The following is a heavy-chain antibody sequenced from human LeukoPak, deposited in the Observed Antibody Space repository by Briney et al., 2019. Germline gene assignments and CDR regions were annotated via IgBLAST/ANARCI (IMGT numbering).Heavy chain of an antibody. J-gene: IGHJ4*02. Sequence: SETLSLTCTVSGGSISSDSYYWSWIRQPPGKGLEWIGYIYYSGSTNYNPSLKSRVTISVDTSKNQFSLKLSSVTAADTAVYYCAREFRGSYALDYWGQGTLVTVSS. CDR2: IYYSGST. V-gene: IGHV4-61*01. CDR3: AREFRGSYALDY. CDR1: GGSISSDSYY. D-gene: IGHD1-26*01.